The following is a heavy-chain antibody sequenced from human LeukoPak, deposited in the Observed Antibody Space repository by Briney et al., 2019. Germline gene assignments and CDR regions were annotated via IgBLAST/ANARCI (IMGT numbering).Heavy chain of an antibody. J-gene: IGHJ4*02. V-gene: IGHV1-8*02. D-gene: IGHD1-26*01. CDR3: ASIVGAV. Sequence: GASVKVSCKASGGTFSSYAISWVRQATGQGLEWMGWMNPNSGNTGYAQKFQGRVTMTRNTSISTAYMELSSLRSEDTAVYYCASIVGAVWGQGTLVTVSS. CDR2: MNPNSGNT. CDR1: GGTFSSYA.